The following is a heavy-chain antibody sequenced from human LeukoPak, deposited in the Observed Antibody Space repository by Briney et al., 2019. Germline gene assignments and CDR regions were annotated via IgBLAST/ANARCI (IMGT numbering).Heavy chain of an antibody. Sequence: SETLSLTCTVSGDSTSNFYWNWIRQSPGKGLVWIGNIHYSGSSVYNPSLKSRGTISIDPSRRQFFLNLNSVTAADTAVYFCALAPNSNWFDFWGPGILVTVSS. CDR2: IHYSGSS. J-gene: IGHJ4*02. V-gene: IGHV4-59*03. CDR1: GDSTSNFY. CDR3: ALAPNSNWFDF. D-gene: IGHD2-8*01.